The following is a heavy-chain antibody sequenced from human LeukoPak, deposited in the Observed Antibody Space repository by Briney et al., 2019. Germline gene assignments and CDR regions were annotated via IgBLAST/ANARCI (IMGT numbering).Heavy chain of an antibody. D-gene: IGHD3-22*01. J-gene: IGHJ3*02. CDR3: ARVGGDSSGYSGPDDAFDI. CDR1: GYTFTSYG. V-gene: IGHV1-18*01. Sequence: GASVKVSCKASGYTFTSYGISWVRQAPGQGLEWMGWISAYNGNTNYAQKLQGRVTMTTDTSTSTAYMELRSLRSDDTAVYYCARVGGDSSGYSGPDDAFDIWGQGTMVTVSS. CDR2: ISAYNGNT.